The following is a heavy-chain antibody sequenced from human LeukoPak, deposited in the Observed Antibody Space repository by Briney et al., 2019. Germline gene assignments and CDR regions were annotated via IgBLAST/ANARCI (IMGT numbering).Heavy chain of an antibody. V-gene: IGHV1-18*01. D-gene: IGHD6-19*01. CDR1: GYTFTSYG. CDR2: ISAYNGNT. J-gene: IGHJ4*02. Sequence: ASVKVSCKASGYTFTSYGISWVRQAPGQGLEWMGWISAYNGNTNYAQKLQGRVTMTTDTSTSTAYMELRSLRSDDTAVYYCARPLPYSSGWYPLDYWGQGTLVTVSS. CDR3: ARPLPYSSGWYPLDY.